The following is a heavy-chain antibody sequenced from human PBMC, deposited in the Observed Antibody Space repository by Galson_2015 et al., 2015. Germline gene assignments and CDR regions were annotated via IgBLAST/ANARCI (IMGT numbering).Heavy chain of an antibody. CDR3: AKREWNYGSGSYTLDY. V-gene: IGHV3-23*01. Sequence: SLRLSCAASGFTFSSYAMSWVRQAPGKGLEWVSAISGSGGSTYYADSVKGRFTISRDNSKNTLYLQMNSLRAEDTAVYYCAKREWNYGSGSYTLDYWGQGTLVTVSS. CDR1: GFTFSSYA. J-gene: IGHJ4*02. CDR2: ISGSGGST. D-gene: IGHD3-10*01.